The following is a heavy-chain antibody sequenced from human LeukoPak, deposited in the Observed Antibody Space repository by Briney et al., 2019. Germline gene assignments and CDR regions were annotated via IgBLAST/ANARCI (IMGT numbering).Heavy chain of an antibody. D-gene: IGHD3/OR15-3a*01. CDR2: IYHSGTA. V-gene: IGHV4-38-2*02. J-gene: IGHJ5*02. CDR1: AYSITYDNY. CDR3: AKEVARRTGGFDP. Sequence: SETLSLTCTVSAYSITYDNYWIWIRQSPGTGPEWIGSIYHSGTAYYNPSLKSRVTISADTSKNQFSLKLNSVTATDTAVYYCAKEVARRTGGFDPWGQGTLVTVSS.